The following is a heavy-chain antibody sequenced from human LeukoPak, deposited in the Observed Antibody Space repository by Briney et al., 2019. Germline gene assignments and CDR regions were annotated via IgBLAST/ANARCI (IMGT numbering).Heavy chain of an antibody. Sequence: PGGSLRLSCAASGFAFSTYAMNWVRQAPGKGLEWVSAISGSGGSTYYADSVKGRFTISRDNSKNTLYLQVNSLRAEDTAVYYCAKIGDFDYWGQGILVTVSS. CDR3: AKIGDFDY. V-gene: IGHV3-23*01. CDR2: ISGSGGST. J-gene: IGHJ4*02. CDR1: GFAFSTYA.